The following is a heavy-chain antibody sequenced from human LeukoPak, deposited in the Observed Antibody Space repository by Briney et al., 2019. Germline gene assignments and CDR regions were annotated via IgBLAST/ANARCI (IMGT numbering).Heavy chain of an antibody. D-gene: IGHD2-15*01. CDR3: AKAGYCSGGSRYPDAFDI. J-gene: IGHJ3*02. Sequence: GGSLRLSCAASGFTFSSYGMHWVRQAPGKGLEWVAFIRYDGSNKYYADSVKGRFTISRDNSKNTLYLQMNSLRAEDTAVYYCAKAGYCSGGSRYPDAFDIWGQGTMVTVSS. CDR2: IRYDGSNK. V-gene: IGHV3-30*02. CDR1: GFTFSSYG.